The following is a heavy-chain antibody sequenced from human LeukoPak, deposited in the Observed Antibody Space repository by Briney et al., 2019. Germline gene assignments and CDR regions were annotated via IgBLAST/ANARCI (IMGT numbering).Heavy chain of an antibody. V-gene: IGHV4-59*05. J-gene: IGHJ4*02. D-gene: IGHD4-23*01. CDR2: IDDSGST. CDR1: GGSISSYY. Sequence: SETLSLTCTVSGGSISSYYWSWIRQPPGRGLEWVASIDDSGSTYSNPSLRSRVTISVDTAKSKVSLTLRSVSGSDTAVYFCARHLPHGDGDKRGFEYWGQGTLVTVSS. CDR3: ARHLPHGDGDKRGFEY.